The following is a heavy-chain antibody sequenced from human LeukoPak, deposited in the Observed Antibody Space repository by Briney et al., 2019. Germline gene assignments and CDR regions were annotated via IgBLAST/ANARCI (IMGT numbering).Heavy chain of an antibody. CDR2: IYHSGST. V-gene: IGHV4-4*02. CDR1: GGSISSSNW. CDR3: ARGGDYVWGSYRLEYYFDY. J-gene: IGHJ4*02. Sequence: SGTLSLTCAVSGGSISSSNWWSWVRHPPGKGLEWIGEIYHSGSTNYNPSLKCRVTISVDKSKNQFSLKLSSVTAADTAVYYCARGGDYVWGSYRLEYYFDYWGQGTLVTVSS. D-gene: IGHD3-16*02.